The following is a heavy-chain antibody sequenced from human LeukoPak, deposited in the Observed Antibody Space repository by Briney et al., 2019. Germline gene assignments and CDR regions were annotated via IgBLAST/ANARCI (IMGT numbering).Heavy chain of an antibody. CDR2: ISWTSDHT. V-gene: IGHV3-9*01. CDR1: GFSFEDYA. CDR3: ARDDYDSSGYPSWFDP. J-gene: IGHJ5*02. Sequence: PGRSLRLSCAASGFSFEDYAMHWVRQVPGKGLEWVSGISWTSDHTDYADSVKGRFTISRDNAKNTLYLQMNSLRAEDTAVYYCARDDYDSSGYPSWFDPWGQGTLVTVSS. D-gene: IGHD3-22*01.